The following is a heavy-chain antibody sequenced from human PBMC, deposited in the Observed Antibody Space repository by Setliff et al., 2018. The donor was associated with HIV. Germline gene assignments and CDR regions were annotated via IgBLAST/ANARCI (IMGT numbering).Heavy chain of an antibody. CDR3: TIVGEVGATVFGY. Sequence: HPGGSLRLSCAASGFTFSGSAMHWVRQASGKGLEWVGRIRSKTKNYETAYAASVKGRFTISRDDSKNTAFLQMNSLKTEDTAVYYCTIVGEVGATVFGYWGQGTLVTVSS. CDR1: GFTFSGSA. J-gene: IGHJ4*02. CDR2: IRSKTKNYET. D-gene: IGHD1-26*01. V-gene: IGHV3-73*01.